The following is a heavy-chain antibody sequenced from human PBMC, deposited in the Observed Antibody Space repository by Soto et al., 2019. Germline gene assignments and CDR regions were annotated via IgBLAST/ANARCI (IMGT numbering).Heavy chain of an antibody. CDR1: GGSISSGDYY. CDR2: IYYSGST. D-gene: IGHD6-13*01. J-gene: IGHJ3*02. CDR3: ASLPSSSGYQAFDI. V-gene: IGHV4-30-4*01. Sequence: SETLSLTCTVSGGSISSGDYYWSWIRQPPGEGLEWIGYIYYSGSTYYNPSLKSRVTISVDTSKNQISLELSSVTAADTAVYYCASLPSSSGYQAFDIWGKGTMVTVSS.